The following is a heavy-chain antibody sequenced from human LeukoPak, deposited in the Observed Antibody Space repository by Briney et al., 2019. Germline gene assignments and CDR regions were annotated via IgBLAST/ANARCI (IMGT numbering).Heavy chain of an antibody. CDR1: GYTFTGYY. CDR2: INPYSGGT. V-gene: IGHV1-2*04. Sequence: ASVKVSCKASGYTFTGYYMHWVRQAPGQGLEWMGWINPYSGGTNYAQKFQGWVTMTRDTSISTAYMELSRLRSDDTAVYYCARGGYYGSHIDNWFDPWGQGTLVTVSS. J-gene: IGHJ5*02. D-gene: IGHD3-10*01. CDR3: ARGGYYGSHIDNWFDP.